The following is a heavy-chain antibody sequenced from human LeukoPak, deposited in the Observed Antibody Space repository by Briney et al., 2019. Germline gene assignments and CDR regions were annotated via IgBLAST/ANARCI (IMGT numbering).Heavy chain of an antibody. V-gene: IGHV4-39*07. CDR2: IYYSGST. Sequence: PSETLSLTCTVSGGSISSSSYYWGWLRQPPGKGLEWIGSIYYSGSTHYNPSLKSRVTISADTSKNQFSLKLTSVTAADTAVYYCACLTTADAFDIWGQGTMVTVSS. CDR1: GGSISSSSYY. CDR3: ACLTTADAFDI. J-gene: IGHJ3*02. D-gene: IGHD3-22*01.